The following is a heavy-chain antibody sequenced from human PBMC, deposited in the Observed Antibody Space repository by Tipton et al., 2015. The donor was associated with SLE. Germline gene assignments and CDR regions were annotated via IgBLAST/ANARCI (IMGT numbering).Heavy chain of an antibody. J-gene: IGHJ6*02. CDR2: IYHSGTT. D-gene: IGHD3-3*01. Sequence: TLSLTCAVSGGSISNNYWWSWVRQSPEKGLEWIGEIYHSGTTKYNPSLKSRVTISVDTSKNQFSLKLSSVTAADTAVYYCARAGGYYDFLYGMDVWGQGTTVPVSS. V-gene: IGHV4-4*02. CDR3: ARAGGYYDFLYGMDV. CDR1: GGSISNNYW.